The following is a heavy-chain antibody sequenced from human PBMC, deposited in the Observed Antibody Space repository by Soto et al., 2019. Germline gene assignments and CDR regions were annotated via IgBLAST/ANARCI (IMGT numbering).Heavy chain of an antibody. CDR3: AXPXVWFGSSYLVDS. Sequence: QVQLQESGPGLVKPSQTLSLTCSVSGASMSSGGYHWGWVRQLPGKGLEYIGNIYYGGNAEYNPSXXXXXXXXXXXXXXXXXXXXXXXXXXXXXXYXCAXPXVWFGSSYLVDSWGQGTXVTVS. CDR1: GASMSSGGYH. D-gene: IGHD3-10*01. V-gene: IGHV4-31*01. J-gene: IGHJ4*02. CDR2: IYYGGNA.